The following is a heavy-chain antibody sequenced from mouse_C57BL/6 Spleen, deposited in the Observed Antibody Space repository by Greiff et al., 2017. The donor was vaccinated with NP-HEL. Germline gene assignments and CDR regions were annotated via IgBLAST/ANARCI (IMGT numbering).Heavy chain of an antibody. CDR2: LRNPSPCYTT. CDR1: FFPFPSSS. CDR3: ASRANYWYFDV. V-gene: IGHV7-3*01. J-gene: IGHJ1*03. Sequence: EVKLVESGGGLFPPFCSLSLSCAASFFPFPSSSLLFFLPPPFPSLSFFFFLRNPSPCYTTEYSASVKGRFTISRDNSQSILYLQMNARRAEDSATYYCASRANYWYFDVWGTGTTVTVSS. D-gene: IGHD1-1*01.